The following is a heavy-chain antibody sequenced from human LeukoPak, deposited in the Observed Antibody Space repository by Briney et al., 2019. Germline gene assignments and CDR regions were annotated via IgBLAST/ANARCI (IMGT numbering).Heavy chain of an antibody. CDR3: AKDSGVGMATTFSILDI. CDR1: GFTFSSYG. CDR2: IRYDGSNE. Sequence: PGGSLRLSCAASGFTFSSYGVHWVRQAPGKGLEWVAFIRYDGSNEYYADAVKGRFTISRDNSRNTQYLQMNSLRAEDTAVYYCAKDSGVGMATTFSILDIWGQGTMVTVSS. D-gene: IGHD5-24*01. V-gene: IGHV3-30*02. J-gene: IGHJ3*02.